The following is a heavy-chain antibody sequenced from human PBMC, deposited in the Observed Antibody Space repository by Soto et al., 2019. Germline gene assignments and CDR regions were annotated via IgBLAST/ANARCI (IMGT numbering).Heavy chain of an antibody. V-gene: IGHV1-2*06. CDR1: GYTFIGYY. D-gene: IGHD1-26*01. CDR2: INPRSGDT. CDR3: GRDGVGATPLGWFDP. Sequence: QVQLVQSGAEVKKPGASVKVSCKASGYTFIGYYLTWVRQAPGQGLEWMGRINPRSGDTTYAQKFQGRLTITRDTSVSTAYMELSSLRSDDTAVYYCGRDGVGATPLGWFDPWGQGSLVTVSS. J-gene: IGHJ5*02.